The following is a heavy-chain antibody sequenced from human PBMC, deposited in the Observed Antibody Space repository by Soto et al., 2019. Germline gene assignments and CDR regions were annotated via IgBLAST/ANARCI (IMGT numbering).Heavy chain of an antibody. J-gene: IGHJ6*02. Sequence: QVQLQQWGAGLLKPSETLSLTCAVYGGSFSGYYWSWIRQPPGKGLEWIGEINHSGSTNYNPSLKSRVTISVDTSKNQFSLKLSSVTAADAAVYYCARGRPYYYYYGMDVWGQGTTVTVSS. CDR3: ARGRPYYYYYGMDV. V-gene: IGHV4-34*01. CDR2: INHSGST. CDR1: GGSFSGYY.